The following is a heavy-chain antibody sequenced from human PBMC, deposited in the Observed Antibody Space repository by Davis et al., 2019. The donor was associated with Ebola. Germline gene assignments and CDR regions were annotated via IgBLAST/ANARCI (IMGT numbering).Heavy chain of an antibody. V-gene: IGHV1-69*13. CDR1: GGTFSIFG. D-gene: IGHD1-26*01. J-gene: IGHJ5*02. CDR3: ASSWGNWFDP. Sequence: SVKVSCKASGGTFSIFGINWVRQAPGQGLEWIGVIIPTYATSYYAQKFQGRVTITADESTSTAYMELSSLRSEDTAVYYCASSWGNWFDPWGQGTLVTVSS. CDR2: IIPTYATS.